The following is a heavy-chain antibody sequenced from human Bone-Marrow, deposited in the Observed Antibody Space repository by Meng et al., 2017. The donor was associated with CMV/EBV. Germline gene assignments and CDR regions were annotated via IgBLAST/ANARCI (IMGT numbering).Heavy chain of an antibody. CDR2: ISSSASTI. D-gene: IGHD6-13*01. V-gene: IGHV3-11*04. CDR1: GFIFSDYY. Sequence: GGSLRLSCAASGFIFSDYYMSWIRQAPGKGLEWVSYISSSASTIYYADSVRGRFTISRDNAKNSLYLQMNSLRAEDTAVYYCARDMGIAAADYYYYGMDVWGQGTTVTVSS. J-gene: IGHJ6*02. CDR3: ARDMGIAAADYYYYGMDV.